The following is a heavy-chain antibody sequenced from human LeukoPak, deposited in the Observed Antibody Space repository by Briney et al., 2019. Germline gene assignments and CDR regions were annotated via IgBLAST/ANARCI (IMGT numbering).Heavy chain of an antibody. CDR2: IYTSGST. CDR3: AGTGIYYNSSGYRDY. Sequence: SETLSLTCTVSGGSISTYYWSWIRQPAGKGLEWIGRIYTSGSTNYNPSLKSRVTMSVDTSKNQFSLKLSSVTAADTAVYYCAGTGIYYNSSGYRDYGGQGTLVTVS. D-gene: IGHD3-22*01. CDR1: GGSISTYY. V-gene: IGHV4-4*07. J-gene: IGHJ4*02.